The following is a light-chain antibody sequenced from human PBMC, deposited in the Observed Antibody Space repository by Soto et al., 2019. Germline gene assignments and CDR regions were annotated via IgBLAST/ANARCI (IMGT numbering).Light chain of an antibody. CDR1: QSVSSN. Sequence: EIVMTQSPATLSVSPGERATLSCRASQSVSSNLAWYQQKPGQAPRLLIYGASTRATGIPARFSGSGSGTEFTLTISSLQSEDFSVYYCQQYNNWPRTFGQATK. CDR3: QQYNNWPRT. V-gene: IGKV3-15*01. CDR2: GAS. J-gene: IGKJ1*01.